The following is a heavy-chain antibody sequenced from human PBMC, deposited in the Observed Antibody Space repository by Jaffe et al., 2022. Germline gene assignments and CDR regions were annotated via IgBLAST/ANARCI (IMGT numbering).Heavy chain of an antibody. J-gene: IGHJ6*03. CDR2: IRSKAYGGTT. CDR1: GFTFGDYA. V-gene: IGHV3-49*04. Sequence: EVQLVESGGGLVQPGRSLRLSCTASGFTFGDYAMSWVRQAPGKGLEWVGFIRSKAYGGTTEYAASVKGRFTISRDDSKSIAYLQMNSLKTEDTAVYYCTRDVDIVGASYYYYYYYMDVWGKGTTVTVSS. CDR3: TRDVDIVGASYYYYYYYMDV. D-gene: IGHD5-12*01.